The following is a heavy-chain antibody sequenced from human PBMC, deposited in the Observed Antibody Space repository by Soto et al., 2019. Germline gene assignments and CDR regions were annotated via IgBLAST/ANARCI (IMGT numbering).Heavy chain of an antibody. J-gene: IGHJ2*01. V-gene: IGHV3-74*01. CDR1: GFTFSSYW. CDR2: INSDGSST. D-gene: IGHD1-26*01. CDR3: ARGGSLNWYFDL. Sequence: EVQLVESGGGLVQPGGSLRLSCAASGFTFSSYWMHWVRQAPGKGLVWVSRINSDGSSTSYADSVKGRFTISRDNAKNTLYLQMNSLRAEDTAVYYXARGGSLNWYFDLWGRGTLVTVSS.